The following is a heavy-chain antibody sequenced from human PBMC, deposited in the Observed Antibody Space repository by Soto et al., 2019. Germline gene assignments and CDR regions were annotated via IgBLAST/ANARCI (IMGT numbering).Heavy chain of an antibody. D-gene: IGHD6-25*01. CDR2: INHSGRT. J-gene: IGHJ3*01. V-gene: IGHV4-34*01. CDR3: VERSFDL. CDR1: GGSFSAYY. Sequence: PSETLSLTCAVYGGSFSAYYWNWVRQPPGKGLEWIGEINHSGRTNYSPSLKSRVTMSLRTSNNQFSLKLNSVTAADTAIYYCVERSFDLWGQGTKVT.